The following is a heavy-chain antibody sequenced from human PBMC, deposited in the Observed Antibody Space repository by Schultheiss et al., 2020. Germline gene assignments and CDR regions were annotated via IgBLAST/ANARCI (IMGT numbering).Heavy chain of an antibody. V-gene: IGHV3-30*01. D-gene: IGHD6-19*01. CDR1: GFTFSSYA. CDR3: ARDEGYSSGWYYWHFDL. J-gene: IGHJ2*01. Sequence: GGSLRLSCAASGFTFSSYAMHWVRQAPGKGLEWVAVISYDGSNKYYADSVKGRFTISRDNSKNTLYLQMNSLRAEDTAVYYCARDEGYSSGWYYWHFDLWGRGTLVTVSS. CDR2: ISYDGSNK.